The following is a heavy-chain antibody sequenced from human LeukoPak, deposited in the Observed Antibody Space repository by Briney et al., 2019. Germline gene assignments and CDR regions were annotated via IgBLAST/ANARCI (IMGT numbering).Heavy chain of an antibody. J-gene: IGHJ4*02. CDR2: INPNSGGT. CDR1: GYTFSGYY. CDR3: ARAQKLPGEFDY. D-gene: IGHD3-10*01. Sequence: GASVKVSCKASGYTFSGYYMHWVRQAPGQGLEWMGWINPNSGGTNYAQKFQGRVTMTRDTSTSTAYMELSRLRSDDTAVYYCARAQKLPGEFDYWGQGTLVTVSA. V-gene: IGHV1-2*02.